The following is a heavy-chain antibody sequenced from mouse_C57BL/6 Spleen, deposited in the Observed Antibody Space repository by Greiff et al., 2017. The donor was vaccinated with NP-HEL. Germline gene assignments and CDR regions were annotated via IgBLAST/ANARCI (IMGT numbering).Heavy chain of an antibody. V-gene: IGHV5-17*01. D-gene: IGHD2-2*01. CDR1: GFTFSDYG. J-gene: IGHJ4*01. CDR2: ISSGSSTI. Sequence: EVQWVESGGGLVKPGGSLKLSCAASGFTFSDYGMHWVRQAPEKGLEWVAYISSGSSTIYYADTVKGRFTISRDNAKNTLFLQMTSLRSEDTAMYYCARGMVTTDYAMDYWGQGTSVTVSS. CDR3: ARGMVTTDYAMDY.